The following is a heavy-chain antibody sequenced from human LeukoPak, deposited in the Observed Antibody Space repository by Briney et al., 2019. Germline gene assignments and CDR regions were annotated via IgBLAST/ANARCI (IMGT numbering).Heavy chain of an antibody. CDR1: GGSISSSSYY. Sequence: SETLSLTCTVSGGSISSSSYYWGWIRQPPGKGLEWIGSIYYSGSTYYNPSPKSRVTISVDTSKNQFSLKLSSVTAADTAVYYCARHPTYDFWSGYSMRGWFDPWGQGTLVTVSS. V-gene: IGHV4-39*01. J-gene: IGHJ5*02. CDR3: ARHPTYDFWSGYSMRGWFDP. D-gene: IGHD3-3*01. CDR2: IYYSGST.